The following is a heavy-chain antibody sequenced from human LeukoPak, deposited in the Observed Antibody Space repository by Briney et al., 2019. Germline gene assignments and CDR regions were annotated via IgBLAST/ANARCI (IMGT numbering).Heavy chain of an antibody. J-gene: IGHJ4*02. V-gene: IGHV3-30*02. D-gene: IGHD3-22*01. CDR2: IRYDGSNK. CDR1: GFTFSNYD. CDR3: ARFDSSGYYFYY. Sequence: GGSLRLSCAASGFTFSNYDMHWVRQAPGKGLEWVSSIRYDGSNKYYADSVKGRSTISRDKAKNTLYLQMDSLRAEDTAVYFCARFDSSGYYFYYWGQGTLATVSS.